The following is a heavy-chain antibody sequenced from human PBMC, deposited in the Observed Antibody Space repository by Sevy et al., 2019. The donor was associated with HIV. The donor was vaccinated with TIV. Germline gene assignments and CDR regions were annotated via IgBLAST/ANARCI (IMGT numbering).Heavy chain of an antibody. V-gene: IGHV1-69*13. CDR3: AARKGFSFGQTLYFYGSDV. D-gene: IGHD3-3*01. Sequence: ASVKVSCKASGDTFSSHDINWVRQAPGQGLEWVGGITPILGTSNNAQRFQGRVTITADESTSTAYMELISLTSEDTAVYYCAARKGFSFGQTLYFYGSDVWGRGTTVTVSS. CDR1: GDTFSSHD. CDR2: ITPILGTS. J-gene: IGHJ6*02.